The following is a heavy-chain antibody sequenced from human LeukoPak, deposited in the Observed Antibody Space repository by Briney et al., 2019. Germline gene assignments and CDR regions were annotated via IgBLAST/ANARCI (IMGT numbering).Heavy chain of an antibody. J-gene: IGHJ4*02. CDR1: GFTFSSYA. V-gene: IGHV3-23*01. CDR2: ISGSGGST. CDR3: AKDGMATISYYFDY. D-gene: IGHD5-24*01. Sequence: GGSLRLSCAASGFTFSSYAMSWVRQAPGKGLEWVSAISGSGGSTYYADSVKGRSTISRDNSKNTLYLQMNSLGAEDTAVYYCAKDGMATISYYFDYWGQGTLVTVSS.